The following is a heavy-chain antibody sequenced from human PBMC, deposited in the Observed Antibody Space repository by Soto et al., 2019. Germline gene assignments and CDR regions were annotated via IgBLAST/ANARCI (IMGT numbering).Heavy chain of an antibody. Sequence: PSETLSLTCTVSGGSISSSSYYWGWIRQPPGKGLEWIGSIYYSGSTYYNPSLKSRVTISVDTSKNQFSLKLSSVTAADTAVYYCARHGDYYDSSGYYYAPDYWGQGTLVTVSS. V-gene: IGHV4-39*01. J-gene: IGHJ4*02. D-gene: IGHD3-22*01. CDR3: ARHGDYYDSSGYYYAPDY. CDR2: IYYSGST. CDR1: GGSISSSSYY.